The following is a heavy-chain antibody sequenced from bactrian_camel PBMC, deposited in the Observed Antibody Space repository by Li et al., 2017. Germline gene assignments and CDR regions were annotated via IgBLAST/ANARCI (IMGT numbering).Heavy chain of an antibody. V-gene: IGHV3S1*01. D-gene: IGHD3*01. CDR1: RSTYC. Sequence: VQLVESGGGSVQAGGSLRLSCAASRSTYCMAWFRQAPGKEREGVAITYTGGGSEYYADSVKGRFTISKDNRNNTLYLQMNSLKSEDTAMYYCAADPRGSYGGCTQFSSFPLWGQGTQVTVS. J-gene: IGHJ4*01. CDR3: AADPRGSYGGCTQFSSFPL. CDR2: TYTGGGSE.